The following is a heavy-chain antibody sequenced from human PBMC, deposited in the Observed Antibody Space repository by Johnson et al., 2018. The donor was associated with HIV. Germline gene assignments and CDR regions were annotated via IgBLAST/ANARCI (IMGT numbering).Heavy chain of an antibody. D-gene: IGHD2-2*02. V-gene: IGHV3-43D*03. J-gene: IGHJ3*02. CDR2: INWDGSST. Sequence: VLLVESGGAVVQPGGSLRLSCATSRFTFDDYAMHWVRQAPGKGLEWVSLINWDGSSTYYADSVKGRFTISRDNIRNSLYLQMNSLRPEDIALYYCVKDIASGYTNGGTLDIWGQGTMVTVSS. CDR3: VKDIASGYTNGGTLDI. CDR1: RFTFDDYA.